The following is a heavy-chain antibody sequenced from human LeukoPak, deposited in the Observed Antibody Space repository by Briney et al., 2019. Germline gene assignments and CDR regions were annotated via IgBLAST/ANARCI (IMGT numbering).Heavy chain of an antibody. D-gene: IGHD3-22*01. CDR2: IYHSGST. CDR1: GGSFSGYY. CDR3: ARDTEYYYDSSGYFAEYYFDY. V-gene: IGHV4-34*01. Sequence: SETLSLTCAVHGGSFSGYYWSWIRQPPGKGLEWIGYIYHSGSTYYNPSLKSRVTISVDRSKNQFSLKLSSVTAADTAVYYCARDTEYYYDSSGYFAEYYFDYWGQGTLVTVSS. J-gene: IGHJ4*02.